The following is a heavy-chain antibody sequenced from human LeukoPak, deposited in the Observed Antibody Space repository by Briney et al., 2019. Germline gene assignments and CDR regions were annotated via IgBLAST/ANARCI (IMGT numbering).Heavy chain of an antibody. CDR2: MNPNSGNT. D-gene: IGHD3-10*01. CDR1: GYTFTSYD. V-gene: IGHV1-8*01. CDR3: ARAWFFVGSGSDAFDI. J-gene: IGHJ3*02. Sequence: EASVKVSCKASGYTFTSYDINWVRQATGQGLEWMGWMNPNSGNTGYAQKFQGRVTMSRNTSISTAYMELSSLRSEDTAVYYCARAWFFVGSGSDAFDIWGQGTMVTVSS.